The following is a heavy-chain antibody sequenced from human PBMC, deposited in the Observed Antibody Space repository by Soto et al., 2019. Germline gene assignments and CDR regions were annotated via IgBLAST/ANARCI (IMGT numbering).Heavy chain of an antibody. Sequence: GGSLRLSCAASGFSFVNYAMNWVRQAPGKGLEWISGLSGSGTSTYYADSVKGRFTISRDNSRDTLFLQMNSLTADDTAVYYCAKATTNGGWFNPFDSWGQGALVTVSS. J-gene: IGHJ4*02. CDR1: GFSFVNYA. CDR3: AKATTNGGWFNPFDS. D-gene: IGHD6-19*01. CDR2: LSGSGTST. V-gene: IGHV3-23*01.